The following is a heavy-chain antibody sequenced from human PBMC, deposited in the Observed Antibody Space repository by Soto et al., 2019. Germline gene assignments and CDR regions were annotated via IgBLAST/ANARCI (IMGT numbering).Heavy chain of an antibody. V-gene: IGHV3-30-3*01. J-gene: IGHJ4*02. Sequence: ESGGGVVQPGRSLRLSCAASGFTFSSYAMHWVRQAPGKGLEWVAVISYDGRNKNYADSVKGRFTISRDNSNNTLYLQMNSPVAEATAVYYCARGHELCSSGWYLDYWGQGTLVTVSS. CDR1: GFTFSSYA. CDR3: ARGHELCSSGWYLDY. D-gene: IGHD6-19*01. CDR2: ISYDGRNK.